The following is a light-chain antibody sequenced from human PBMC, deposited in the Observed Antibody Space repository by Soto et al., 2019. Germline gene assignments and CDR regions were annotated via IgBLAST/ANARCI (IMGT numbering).Light chain of an antibody. CDR3: QQYNSWPLT. J-gene: IGKJ4*01. Sequence: EIVMTQSPVTLSVSPGERATLSCRASQSVSSYLAWYQQKPGQAPRLLIYDASTRATGIPARVSGSGSGTEFNLTISSLQSEDCAVYYCQQYNSWPLTFGGGTKVEL. CDR1: QSVSSY. V-gene: IGKV3-15*01. CDR2: DAS.